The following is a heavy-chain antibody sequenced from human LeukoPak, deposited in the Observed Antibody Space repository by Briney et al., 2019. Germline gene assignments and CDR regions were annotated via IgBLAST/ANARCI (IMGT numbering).Heavy chain of an antibody. CDR2: VNPNSGST. Sequence: ASARVSCKTSGYPFPIYDIHWVRQAVGQGLEWMVWVNPNSGSTGYAKKFQGRVVIMEDTSISTAYLELNSLRSEDSAVYYCARGRSGTHLLAEFDYWGQGTLVTASS. V-gene: IGHV1-8*03. J-gene: IGHJ4*02. D-gene: IGHD1-26*01. CDR3: ARGRSGTHLLAEFDY. CDR1: GYPFPIYD.